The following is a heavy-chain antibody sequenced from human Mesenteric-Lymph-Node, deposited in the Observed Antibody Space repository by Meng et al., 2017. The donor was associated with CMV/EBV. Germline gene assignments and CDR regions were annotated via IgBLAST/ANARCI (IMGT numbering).Heavy chain of an antibody. CDR3: ARNLDYGGPSDY. CDR2: IKQDGSDK. CDR1: GFTFSCCW. J-gene: IGHJ4*02. Sequence: GESLKISCAASGFTFSCCWMSWARQAPGKGLEWLANIKQDGSDKYYVDSVKGRFTISRDNAKNSLYLQMNSLRAEDTAVYYCARNLDYGGPSDYWGQGTLVTVSS. D-gene: IGHD4/OR15-4a*01. V-gene: IGHV3-7*01.